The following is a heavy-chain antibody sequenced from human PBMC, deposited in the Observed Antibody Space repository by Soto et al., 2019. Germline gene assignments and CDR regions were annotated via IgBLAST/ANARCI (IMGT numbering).Heavy chain of an antibody. Sequence: SETLSLTCTVSGGSVNSDSYYWSWIRQPPGRGLEWIGYIYYTGSTNYNPSLKSRVTISVDTSRNQFSLKLTSLTAADTAVYYCEXEFSTSPEAFDSWGQGSLVTVSS. CDR1: GGSVNSDSYY. CDR3: EXEFSTSPEAFDS. D-gene: IGHD6-6*01. J-gene: IGHJ4*02. V-gene: IGHV4-61*01. CDR2: IYYTGST.